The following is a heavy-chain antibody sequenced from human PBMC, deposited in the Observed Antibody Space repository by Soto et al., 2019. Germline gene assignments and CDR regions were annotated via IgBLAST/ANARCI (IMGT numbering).Heavy chain of an antibody. CDR1: GYIFTAYS. J-gene: IGHJ1*01. CDR2: VNPSAAST. Sequence: ASVKVCCNASGYIFTAYSMHWVRQAPGQGPEGTVVVNPSAASTNYAQTMQARFTITRSTSTRTVYMDLTPLTSEDTAVYYCAREENCSDGICYSEYFQRWGQGTMVTVSS. CDR3: AREENCSDGICYSEYFQR. V-gene: IGHV1-46*04. D-gene: IGHD2-15*01.